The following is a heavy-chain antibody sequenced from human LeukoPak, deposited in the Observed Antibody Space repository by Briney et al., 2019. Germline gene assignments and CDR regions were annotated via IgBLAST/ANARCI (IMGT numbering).Heavy chain of an antibody. V-gene: IGHV4-39*07. CDR3: ARERPKSRMTTVTTIAPDY. D-gene: IGHD4-17*01. CDR1: GGSTYSSTYY. CDR2: IYYSGST. Sequence: PSETLSLTCTVSGGSTYSSTYYWGWIRQPPGKGLEWIGSIYYSGSTYYNPSLKSRVTISVDTSKNQFSLKLSSVTAADTAVYYCARERPKSRMTTVTTIAPDYWGQGTLVTVSS. J-gene: IGHJ4*02.